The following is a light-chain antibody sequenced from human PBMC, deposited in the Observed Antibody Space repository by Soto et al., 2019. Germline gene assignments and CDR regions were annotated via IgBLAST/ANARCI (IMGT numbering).Light chain of an antibody. J-gene: IGKJ1*01. CDR3: QQYTNAPRT. CDR1: QSINNYF. V-gene: IGKV3-20*01. Sequence: EIVLTQSPATLSLSPGETATLSCRASQSINNYFLAWHQQRPGQAPRLLIFRASQRASGIPDRFRGSGSGTDFTLTITRPEPEDFAVYYCQQYTNAPRTFGQGTKVEIK. CDR2: RAS.